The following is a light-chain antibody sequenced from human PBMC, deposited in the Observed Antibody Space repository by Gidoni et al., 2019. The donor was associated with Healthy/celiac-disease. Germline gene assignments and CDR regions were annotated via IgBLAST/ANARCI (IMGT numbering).Light chain of an antibody. CDR3: QQSGSSPYT. CDR2: DAS. CDR1: QSVTNNY. Sequence: EMVLTQSPGTQSLSPGERATLSCRASQSVTNNYLAWYQQKPGQAPRLVIYDASTRATGIPDRFSGSGSGPDFTLTISRLEPEDFAVYYCQQSGSSPYTFGQGSKLEIK. J-gene: IGKJ2*01. V-gene: IGKV3-20*01.